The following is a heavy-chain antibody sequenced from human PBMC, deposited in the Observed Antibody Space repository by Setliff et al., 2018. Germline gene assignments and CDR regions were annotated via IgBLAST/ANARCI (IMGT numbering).Heavy chain of an antibody. CDR2: IYHNGNT. CDR1: GGSVSPYF. D-gene: IGHD3-22*01. V-gene: IGHV4-59*02. J-gene: IGHJ4*02. Sequence: SETLSLTCTVSGGSVSPYFWSWIRQPPGKGLEWIGYIYHNGNTNFNPSLKSRVNMSVDTSKGQFSLKLSSVTAADTALYYCAREGDTSGYYYGGGFDYWGQGALVTVSS. CDR3: AREGDTSGYYYGGGFDY.